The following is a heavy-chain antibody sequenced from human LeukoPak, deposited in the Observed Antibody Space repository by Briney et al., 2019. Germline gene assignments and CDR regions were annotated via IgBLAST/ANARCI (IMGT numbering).Heavy chain of an antibody. V-gene: IGHV4-38-2*01. CDR2: IYHSGST. CDR3: ARGYSSSWYSRWFDP. Sequence: SETLSLTCAVSGYSISSGYYWGWIRQPPGKGLEWIGSIYHSGSTYYNPSLKSRVTISVDTSKNQFSLKLSSVTAADTAVYYWARGYSSSWYSRWFDPWGQGTLVTVSS. D-gene: IGHD6-13*01. J-gene: IGHJ5*02. CDR1: GYSISSGYY.